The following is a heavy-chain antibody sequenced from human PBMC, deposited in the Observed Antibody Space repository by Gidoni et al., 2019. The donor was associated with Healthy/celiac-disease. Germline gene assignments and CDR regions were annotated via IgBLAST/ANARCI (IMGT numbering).Heavy chain of an antibody. CDR2: INPSGGST. CDR3: ARGHNDFWSGYYGWFDP. V-gene: IGHV1-46*01. D-gene: IGHD3-3*01. CDR1: GYTFTSYY. Sequence: QVQLVQSGAEVKKPGASVKVSCKASGYTFTSYYMHWVRQAPGQGLEWMGIINPSGGSTSYAQKFQGRVTMTRDTSTSTVYMELSSLRSEDTAVYYCARGHNDFWSGYYGWFDPWGQGTLVTVSS. J-gene: IGHJ5*02.